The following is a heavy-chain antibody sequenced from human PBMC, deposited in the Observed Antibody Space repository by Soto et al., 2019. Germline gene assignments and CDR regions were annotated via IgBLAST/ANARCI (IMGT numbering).Heavy chain of an antibody. D-gene: IGHD2-15*01. CDR3: ARYRVRSGGSRVGLCDY. CDR1: GFTFSSYA. CDR2: ISGSGGST. J-gene: IGHJ4*02. V-gene: IGHV3-23*01. Sequence: EVQLLESGGGLVQPGGSLRLSCAASGFTFSSYAMSWVRQAPVKGLEWVSAISGSGGSTYYADSVKGRFTISRDNSKNTLYLQMNSLRAEDTAVYYCARYRVRSGGSRVGLCDYWGQGTLVTVSS.